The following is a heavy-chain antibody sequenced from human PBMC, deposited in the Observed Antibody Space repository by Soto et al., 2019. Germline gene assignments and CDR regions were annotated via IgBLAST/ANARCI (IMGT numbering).Heavy chain of an antibody. D-gene: IGHD3-22*01. V-gene: IGHV3-33*01. J-gene: IGHJ4*02. Sequence: GGSLKLSCAASGFPFSSYGMHWVRQAPGKGLEWVAVIWYDGSNKYYADSVKGRFTISRDNSKNTLYLQMNSLRAEDTAVYYCARDLYYYDSSGYVDYWGQGP. CDR2: IWYDGSNK. CDR1: GFPFSSYG. CDR3: ARDLYYYDSSGYVDY.